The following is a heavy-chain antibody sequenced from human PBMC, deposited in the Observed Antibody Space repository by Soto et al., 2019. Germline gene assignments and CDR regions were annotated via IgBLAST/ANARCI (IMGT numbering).Heavy chain of an antibody. V-gene: IGHV1-69*08. J-gene: IGHJ2*01. D-gene: IGHD4-17*01. CDR1: GGTFSSHT. Sequence: QAQLVQSGAEVKKPGSSVKVSCKASGGTFSSHTFSWVRQAPGQGLEWMGRIIPALGTATYAQKFQGRVTINADESATTVYMELTRLRSEDTAVYYCARPDFGDYWYFDLWGRGTLVTVSS. CDR2: IIPALGTA. CDR3: ARPDFGDYWYFDL.